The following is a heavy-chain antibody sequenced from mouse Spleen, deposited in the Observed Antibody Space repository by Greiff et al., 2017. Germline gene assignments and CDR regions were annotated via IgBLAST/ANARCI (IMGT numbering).Heavy chain of an antibody. J-gene: IGHJ2*01. V-gene: IGHV5-17*01. CDR1: GFTFSDYG. CDR2: ISSGSSTI. Sequence: EVKLMESGGGLVKPGGSLKLSCAASGFTFSDYGMHWVRQAPEEGLEWVAYISSGSSTIYYADTVKGRFTISRDNAKNTLFLQMTSLRSEDTAMYYCARRRVYDGYSYYFDYWGQGTTLTVSS. CDR3: ARRRVYDGYSYYFDY. D-gene: IGHD2-3*01.